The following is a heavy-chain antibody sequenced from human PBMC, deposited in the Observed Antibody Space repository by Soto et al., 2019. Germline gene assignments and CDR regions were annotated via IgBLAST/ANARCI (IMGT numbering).Heavy chain of an antibody. J-gene: IGHJ3*02. CDR2: INHSGST. D-gene: IGHD2-2*01. CDR3: ARPYLVVPAASYSGYAFDI. Sequence: SETLSLTCAVYGGSFSGYYWSWIRQPPGKGLEWIGEINHSGSTNYNPSLKSRVTISVDTSKNQFSLKLSSVTAADTAVYYCARPYLVVPAASYSGYAFDIWGQGTMVTVSS. V-gene: IGHV4-34*01. CDR1: GGSFSGYY.